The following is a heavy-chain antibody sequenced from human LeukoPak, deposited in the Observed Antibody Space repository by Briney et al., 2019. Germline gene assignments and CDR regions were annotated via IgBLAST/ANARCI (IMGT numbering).Heavy chain of an antibody. D-gene: IGHD2-21*01. CDR2: IRSKAYGGTT. Sequence: GGSLRLSCAASGFTFSSYWMSWVRQAPGKGLEWVGLIRSKAYGGTTEYAASVKGRFTISRDDSKSIAYLQMNSLKTEDTAVYYCTNNSDYWGQGTLVTVSS. CDR1: GFTFSSYW. J-gene: IGHJ4*02. V-gene: IGHV3-49*04. CDR3: TNNSDY.